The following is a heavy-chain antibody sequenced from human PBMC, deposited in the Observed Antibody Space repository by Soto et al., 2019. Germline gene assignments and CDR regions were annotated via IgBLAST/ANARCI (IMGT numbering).Heavy chain of an antibody. CDR2: IYYSGST. D-gene: IGHD4-4*01. Sequence: SETLSLTCTVSGGSISSGGYYWSWIRQHPGKGLEWIGYIYYSGSTYYNPSLKSRVTISVDTSKNQFSLKLSSVTAADTAVYYCARGPPLSGNYDFDYWGQGTLVTVSS. CDR1: GGSISSGGYY. CDR3: ARGPPLSGNYDFDY. J-gene: IGHJ4*02. V-gene: IGHV4-31*03.